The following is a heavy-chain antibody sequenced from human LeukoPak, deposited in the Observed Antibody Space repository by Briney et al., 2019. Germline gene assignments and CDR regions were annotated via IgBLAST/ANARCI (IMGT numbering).Heavy chain of an antibody. CDR3: ARDLVTMIDMYYFDY. CDR2: INPNSGGT. Sequence: GASVKVSCKASGYTFTGYYMQRVRQAPGQGLGWMGLINPNSGGTNYAQKFQGRVTMTRDKSISTAYMELSRLRSDDTAVYYCARDLVTMIDMYYFDYWGQGTLVTVSS. V-gene: IGHV1-2*06. CDR1: GYTFTGYY. J-gene: IGHJ4*02. D-gene: IGHD3-22*01.